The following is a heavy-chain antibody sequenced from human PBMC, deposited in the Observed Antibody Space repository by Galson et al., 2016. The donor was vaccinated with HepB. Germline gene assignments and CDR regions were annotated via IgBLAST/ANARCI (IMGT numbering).Heavy chain of an antibody. CDR2: ISSRGTAI. V-gene: IGHV3-11*01. J-gene: IGHJ3*02. CDR1: GFIFSDHY. Sequence: SLRLSCAASGFIFSDHYMSWIRQSPGKGLEWVSYISSRGTAIYYVDSVKGRFTISRDNAKNSLYLQMTSLRAEDTAVYYCPRAASVQVDAFDIWGQGTMVTVSS. CDR3: PRAASVQVDAFDI. D-gene: IGHD3-10*02.